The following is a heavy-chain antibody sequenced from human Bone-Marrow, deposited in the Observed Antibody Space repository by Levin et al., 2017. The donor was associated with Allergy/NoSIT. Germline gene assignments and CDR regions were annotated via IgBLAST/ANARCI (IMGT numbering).Heavy chain of an antibody. V-gene: IGHV3-21*06. CDR3: ARDLSDLWSGYSQDGFSVYGMDG. D-gene: IGHD3-3*01. CDR2: ISGGSKYK. J-gene: IGHJ6*01. CDR1: GFTFRSYS. Sequence: GGSLRLSCTASGFTFRSYSFNWVRQAPGRGLEWVASISGGSKYKYYAESLKGRFTVSRDNANSSFYLQMNSLRVDDTAVYYCARDLSDLWSGYSQDGFSVYGMDGWGQGTTVTVSS.